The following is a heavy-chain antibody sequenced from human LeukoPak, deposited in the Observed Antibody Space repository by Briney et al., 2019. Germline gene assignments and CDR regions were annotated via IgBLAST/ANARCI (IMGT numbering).Heavy chain of an antibody. CDR2: INWNGGST. J-gene: IGHJ4*02. CDR3: AKEVDCPSDCLFFHS. D-gene: IGHD2-21*02. CDR1: GFTFDDYG. V-gene: IGHV3-20*01. Sequence: PGGSLRLSCAASGFTFDDYGMSWVRQAPGKGLEWVSGINWNGGSTGYADSVKGRFTISRDNSRNSVFLQMNSLRPEDTALYHCAKEVDCPSDCLFFHSWGQGTLVTVSS.